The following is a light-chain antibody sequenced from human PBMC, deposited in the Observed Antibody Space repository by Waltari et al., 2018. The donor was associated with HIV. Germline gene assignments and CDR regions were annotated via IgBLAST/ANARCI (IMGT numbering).Light chain of an antibody. Sequence: QSALTQPASVSGSPGQPPNISSTGTSSDIASHNYVSCYQQDPVKAPKLIISEVSKRPSGVSNRLSGSKSGNTASLSISGLRAEDKADYYCSSYTNIGTYVFGTGTKVTVL. CDR3: SSYTNIGTYV. CDR2: EVS. J-gene: IGLJ1*01. CDR1: SSDIASHNY. V-gene: IGLV2-14*01.